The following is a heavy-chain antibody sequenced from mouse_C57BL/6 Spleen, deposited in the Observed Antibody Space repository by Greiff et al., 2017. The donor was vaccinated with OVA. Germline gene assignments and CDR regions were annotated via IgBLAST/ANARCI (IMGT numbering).Heavy chain of an antibody. CDR2: IRSKSSNYAT. Sequence: DVMLVESGGGLVQPKGSLKLSCAASGFTFNTYAMHWVRQAPGKGLEWVARIRSKSSNYATYYADSVKDRFTISRDDSQSMLYVQMNNLKTEDTDMYYCVRDRGFITTVVGEAWFAYWGQGTLVTVSA. D-gene: IGHD1-1*01. V-gene: IGHV10-3*01. CDR3: VRDRGFITTVVGEAWFAY. J-gene: IGHJ3*01. CDR1: GFTFNTYA.